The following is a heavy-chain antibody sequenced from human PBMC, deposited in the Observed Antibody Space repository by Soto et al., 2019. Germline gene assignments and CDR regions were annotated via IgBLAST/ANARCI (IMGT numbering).Heavy chain of an antibody. Sequence: PSETLSLTCTVSGDSISSYYWSWIRQPPGKGLEWIVYIYYSGSTNYNPSLKSRVTISVDTSKNQFSLKLSSVTAADTAVYYCAREMVLHYYYYMDVWGKGTTVTVSS. J-gene: IGHJ6*03. CDR3: AREMVLHYYYYMDV. D-gene: IGHD2-8*01. CDR1: GDSISSYY. V-gene: IGHV4-59*01. CDR2: IYYSGST.